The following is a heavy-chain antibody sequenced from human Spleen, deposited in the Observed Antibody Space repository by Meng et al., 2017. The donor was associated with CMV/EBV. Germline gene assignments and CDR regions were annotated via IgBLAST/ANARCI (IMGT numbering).Heavy chain of an antibody. J-gene: IGHJ4*02. CDR1: GFSLSTSGVG. D-gene: IGHD3-22*01. V-gene: IGHV2-5*01. Sequence: SGPTLVKPTQTLTLTCTFSGFSLSTSGVGVGWIRQPPGKALEWLALIYWNDDKRYSPSLKSRLTITKDTSKNQVVLTMTNMDPVDTATYYCAHRPYYHDSSGYTSFDYWGQGTLVTVSS. CDR2: IYWNDDK. CDR3: AHRPYYHDSSGYTSFDY.